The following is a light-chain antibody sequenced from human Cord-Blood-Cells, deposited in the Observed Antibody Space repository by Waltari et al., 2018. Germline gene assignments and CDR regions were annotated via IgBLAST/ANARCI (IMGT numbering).Light chain of an antibody. CDR1: ALPKQY. CDR3: QSADSSGTWV. V-gene: IGLV3-25*02. CDR2: KAR. Sequence: SYELTQPPSVSVSPGQTARITCSGDALPKQYAYWYQQKPGQAPVLVIYKARERPSGIPERFSGSSSGTTVTLTISGVQAEEEADYYCQSADSSGTWVFGGGTKLTVL. J-gene: IGLJ3*02.